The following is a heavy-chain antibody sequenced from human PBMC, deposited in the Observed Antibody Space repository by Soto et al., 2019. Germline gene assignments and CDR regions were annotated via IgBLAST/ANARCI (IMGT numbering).Heavy chain of an antibody. CDR3: ARQYCSGGSCYSYNWFDP. CDR2: IYYSGST. Sequence: SETLSLTCTVSGGSISSGDYYWSWIRQPPGKGLEWIGYIYYSGSTYYNPSLKSRVTISVDTSKNQFSLKLSSVTAADTAVYYCARQYCSGGSCYSYNWFDPWGQGTLVTVSS. CDR1: GGSISSGDYY. V-gene: IGHV4-30-4*01. J-gene: IGHJ5*02. D-gene: IGHD2-15*01.